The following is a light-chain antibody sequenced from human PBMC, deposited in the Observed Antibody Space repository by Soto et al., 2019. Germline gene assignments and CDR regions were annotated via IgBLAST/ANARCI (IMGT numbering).Light chain of an antibody. V-gene: IGLV2-14*01. CDR3: SSYSSSSTVV. J-gene: IGLJ2*01. CDR2: DVS. CDR1: SSDVGGYNY. Sequence: QSALTQPASVSGSPGQSITISCTGTSSDVGGYNYVSWYQQHPGNAPKLMIYDVSHRPGGAASRFSGSTSGNTASLTAAGLQAEDDAYYYCSSYSSSSTVVFGGGTKLTVL.